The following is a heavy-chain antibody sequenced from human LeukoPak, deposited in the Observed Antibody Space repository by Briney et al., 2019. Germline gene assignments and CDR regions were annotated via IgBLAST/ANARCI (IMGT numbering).Heavy chain of an antibody. Sequence: GLSLRLSCAPSGFTFSSYGLSWVRQAPRKGLEGVSGFRDSGSITYYADSVKGRFTISRDNSKNSLYLQMNSLRAEDTAVYYCAKVAKYYYGSETYYFFEHWGQGTPVTASS. J-gene: IGHJ4*02. D-gene: IGHD3-10*01. CDR3: AKVAKYYYGSETYYFFEH. V-gene: IGHV3-23*01. CDR1: GFTFSSYG. CDR2: FRDSGSIT.